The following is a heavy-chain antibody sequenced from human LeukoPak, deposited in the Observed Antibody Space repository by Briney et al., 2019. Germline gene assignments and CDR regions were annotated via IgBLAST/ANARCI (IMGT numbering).Heavy chain of an antibody. V-gene: IGHV4-59*01. Sequence: PSEXXSLTCTVSGGSISSYYWSWIRQPPGKGLEWIGYIYYSGSTNYNPSLTSRVTISVDTSKNQFSLKLSSVTAADTAVYYCARAFADIWGQGTMVTVSS. J-gene: IGHJ3*02. CDR1: GGSISSYY. CDR2: IYYSGST. CDR3: ARAFADI. D-gene: IGHD3-10*01.